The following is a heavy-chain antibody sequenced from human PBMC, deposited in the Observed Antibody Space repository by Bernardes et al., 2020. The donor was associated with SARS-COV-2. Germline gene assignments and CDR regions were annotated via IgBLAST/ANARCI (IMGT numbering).Heavy chain of an antibody. CDR2: ISYDGSNK. J-gene: IGHJ3*02. Sequence: GGSLRLSCAASGFTFSSYAMHWVRQAPGKGLEWVAVISYDGSNKYYADSVKGRFTISRDNSKNTLYLQMNSLRAEDTAVYYCARVSSGWFMYCAFDIWGQGTMVTVSS. CDR1: GFTFSSYA. V-gene: IGHV3-30-3*01. D-gene: IGHD6-19*01. CDR3: ARVSSGWFMYCAFDI.